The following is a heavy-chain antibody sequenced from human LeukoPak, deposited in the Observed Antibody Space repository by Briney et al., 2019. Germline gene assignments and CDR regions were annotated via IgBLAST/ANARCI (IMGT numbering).Heavy chain of an antibody. D-gene: IGHD6-6*01. Sequence: ASVKVSCKASGYTFTGYHMHWVRQAPGQGLEWMGRINPNSGDTNYVQEFLGRVTMTRDTSISTAYMELSRLRSDDTAVYYCARGSIAARSCIDYWGRGTLVTVSS. CDR1: GYTFTGYH. CDR3: ARGSIAARSCIDY. J-gene: IGHJ4*02. CDR2: INPNSGDT. V-gene: IGHV1-2*06.